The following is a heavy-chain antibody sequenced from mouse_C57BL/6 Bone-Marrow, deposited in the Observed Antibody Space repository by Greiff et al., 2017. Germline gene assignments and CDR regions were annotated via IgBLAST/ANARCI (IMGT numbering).Heavy chain of an antibody. CDR1: GYTFTSYW. D-gene: IGHD2-14*01. CDR3: AVGYPWYFDV. J-gene: IGHJ1*03. Sequence: VQLQQPGAELVKPGDSVKLSCKASGYTFTSYWMHWVKQRPGQGLEWIGMIHPNSGSTNYNEKFKNKATLTVNESSSTAYMHISSLTAEDSAVYYCAVGYPWYFDVWGTGTTVTVSS. CDR2: IHPNSGST. V-gene: IGHV1-64*01.